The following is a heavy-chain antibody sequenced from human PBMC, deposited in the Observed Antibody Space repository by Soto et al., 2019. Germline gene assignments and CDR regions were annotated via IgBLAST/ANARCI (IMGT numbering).Heavy chain of an antibody. D-gene: IGHD6-19*01. J-gene: IGHJ5*02. CDR1: GFTFSSYA. Sequence: PGGSLRLSCAASGFTFSSYAMSWVRQAPGKGLEWVSAISGSGGSTYYADSVKGRFTISRDNSKNTLNLQMNSLRAEDTAVYYCAAPGYSSGWYWFDPWGQGTLVTVSS. V-gene: IGHV3-23*01. CDR3: AAPGYSSGWYWFDP. CDR2: ISGSGGST.